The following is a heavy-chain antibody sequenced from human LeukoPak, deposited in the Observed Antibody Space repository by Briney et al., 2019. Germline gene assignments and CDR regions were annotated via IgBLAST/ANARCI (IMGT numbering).Heavy chain of an antibody. Sequence: GGSLRLSCRTSGFTFGDYAMSWVRQAPGKGLEWVSSISSSSSYIYYADSVKGRFTISRDNAKNSLYLQMNSLRAEDTAVYYCARDNKYYWGQGTLVTVSS. CDR2: ISSSSSYI. D-gene: IGHD2/OR15-2a*01. V-gene: IGHV3-21*01. CDR3: ARDNKYY. CDR1: GFTFGDYA. J-gene: IGHJ4*02.